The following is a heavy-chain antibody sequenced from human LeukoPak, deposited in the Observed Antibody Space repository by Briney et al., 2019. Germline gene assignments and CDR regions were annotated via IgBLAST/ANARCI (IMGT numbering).Heavy chain of an antibody. J-gene: IGHJ4*02. Sequence: SETLSLTCTVSGGSISSYYWSWIRQPAGKGLEWIGRIYTSGSTNYNPSLKSRVTMSVDTSKNQFSLKLSSVTAADTAVYYCARRRRVPAAYYFDYWGQGTLVTVSS. D-gene: IGHD2-2*01. CDR3: ARRRRVPAAYYFDY. V-gene: IGHV4-4*07. CDR1: GGSISSYY. CDR2: IYTSGST.